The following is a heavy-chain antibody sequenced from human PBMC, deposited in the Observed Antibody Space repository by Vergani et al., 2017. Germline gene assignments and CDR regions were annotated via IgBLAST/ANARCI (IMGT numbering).Heavy chain of an antibody. V-gene: IGHV4-34*01. Sequence: QVQLQQWGAGLLKPSETLSLTCAVYGGSFSGYYWSWIRQPPGKGLEWIGEINHSGSTNYKPSLKSRVTISVDTSKNQFSLKLSSVTAADTAVYYCARDWLAGDRIDYWGQGTLVTVSS. CDR2: INHSGST. CDR3: ARDWLAGDRIDY. D-gene: IGHD6-19*01. CDR1: GGSFSGYY. J-gene: IGHJ4*02.